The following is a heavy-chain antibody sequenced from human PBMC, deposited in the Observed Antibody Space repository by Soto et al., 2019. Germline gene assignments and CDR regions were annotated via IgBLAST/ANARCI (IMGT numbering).Heavy chain of an antibody. V-gene: IGHV4-59*01. CDR2: IYYSGST. Sequence: SETLSLTCTVSGGSISSYYWSWIRQPPGKGLEWIGYIYYSGSTNYNPSLKSRVTISVDTSKNQFSLKLSSVTAADTAVYYCARWASAGNYFDYWGQGTLVTVSS. D-gene: IGHD5-12*01. J-gene: IGHJ4*02. CDR1: GGSISSYY. CDR3: ARWASAGNYFDY.